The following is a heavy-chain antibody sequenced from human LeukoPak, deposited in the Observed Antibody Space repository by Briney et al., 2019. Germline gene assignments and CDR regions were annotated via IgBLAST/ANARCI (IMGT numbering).Heavy chain of an antibody. J-gene: IGHJ4*02. V-gene: IGHV3-9*01. D-gene: IGHD3-16*01. Sequence: PGRSLRLSCAASGFTFDDYAMHWVRQAPGKGLEWVSGISWNSGSIGYADSVMGRFTISRDNAKNSLYLQMNSLRAEDTALYYCAKEDRRGRHFDYWGQGTLVTVSS. CDR3: AKEDRRGRHFDY. CDR2: ISWNSGSI. CDR1: GFTFDDYA.